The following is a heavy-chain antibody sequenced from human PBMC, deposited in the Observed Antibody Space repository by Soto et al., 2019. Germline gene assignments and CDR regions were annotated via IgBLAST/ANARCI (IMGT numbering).Heavy chain of an antibody. Sequence: GESLKISCKGSGYSFTSYWIGWVGQMPGKGLEWMGIIYPGDSDTRYSPSFQGQVTISADKSISTAYLQWSSLKASDTAMYYCARPHYYDSSGLKYYFDYWGQGTLVTVSS. J-gene: IGHJ4*02. CDR1: GYSFTSYW. CDR2: IYPGDSDT. D-gene: IGHD3-22*01. V-gene: IGHV5-51*01. CDR3: ARPHYYDSSGLKYYFDY.